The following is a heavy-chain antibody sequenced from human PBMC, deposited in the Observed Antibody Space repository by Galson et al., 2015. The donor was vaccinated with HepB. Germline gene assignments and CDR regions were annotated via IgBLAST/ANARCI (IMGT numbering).Heavy chain of an antibody. CDR1: GFTVSSNY. J-gene: IGHJ6*02. D-gene: IGHD3-16*01. Sequence: SLRLSCAASGFTVSSNYMTWVRQAPGKGLEWVAVLYRGGSPYYADSVKGRFIISRDNSKNTLYLQMNSLRAEDTAVYYCARTPWGHSITFDLDVWGQGTTVTVSS. CDR3: ARTPWGHSITFDLDV. V-gene: IGHV3-66*01. CDR2: LYRGGSP.